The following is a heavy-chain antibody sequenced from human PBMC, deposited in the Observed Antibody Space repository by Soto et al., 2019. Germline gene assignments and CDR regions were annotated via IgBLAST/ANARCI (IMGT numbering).Heavy chain of an antibody. CDR3: ARAYGSGSYYNGPPRI. D-gene: IGHD3-10*01. V-gene: IGHV4-34*01. J-gene: IGHJ3*02. CDR2: INHSGST. CDR1: GGSFSGYY. Sequence: QVQLQQWGAGLLKPSETLSLTCAVYGGSFSGYYWSWIRQPPGKGLEWIGEINHSGSTNYNPSLKSRVTISVDTSKNQFSLKLSSVTAADTAVYYWARAYGSGSYYNGPPRIWGQGTMVTVSS.